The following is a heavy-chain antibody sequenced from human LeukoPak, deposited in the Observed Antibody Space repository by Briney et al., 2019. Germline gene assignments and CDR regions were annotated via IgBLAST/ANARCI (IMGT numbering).Heavy chain of an antibody. CDR1: GGSISSYY. D-gene: IGHD5-18*01. CDR2: IYCSGST. CDR3: ARAAAMGPYYFDY. Sequence: SETLSLTCTVSGGSISSYYWSWIRQPPGKGLEWIGYIYCSGSTNYNPSLKSRVTISVDTSKNQFSLKLSSVTAADTAVYYCARAAAMGPYYFDYWGQGTLVTVSS. J-gene: IGHJ4*02. V-gene: IGHV4-59*01.